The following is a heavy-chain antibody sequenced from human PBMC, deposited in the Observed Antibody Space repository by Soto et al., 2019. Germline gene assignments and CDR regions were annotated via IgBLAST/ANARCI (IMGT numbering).Heavy chain of an antibody. D-gene: IGHD5-12*01. CDR3: ARPFGYSGYYEFFQH. CDR2: IYYSGNT. CDR1: GGSISSSSYY. V-gene: IGHV4-39*01. Sequence: QLQLQESGPGLVKPSETLSLTCTVSGGSISSSSYYWGWIRQPPGKGLEWIGSIYYSGNTYYNPSLNSRVTVSVDTSKNRFSLKLSSVTAADTAVYYCARPFGYSGYYEFFQHLGQGTLVTVSS. J-gene: IGHJ1*01.